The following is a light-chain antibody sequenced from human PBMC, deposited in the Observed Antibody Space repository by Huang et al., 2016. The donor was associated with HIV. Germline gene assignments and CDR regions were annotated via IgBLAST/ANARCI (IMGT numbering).Light chain of an antibody. J-gene: IGKJ4*01. V-gene: IGKV3-11*01. Sequence: EIVLTQSPATLSLSPGERATLSCRASQSVGSYLAWYQQKPGQAPRLRIYDASKSATGIPARFSGIGSGTDFTLTISSLEPEDFAVYYCQQRSNWLTFGGGTKVEIK. CDR3: QQRSNWLT. CDR1: QSVGSY. CDR2: DAS.